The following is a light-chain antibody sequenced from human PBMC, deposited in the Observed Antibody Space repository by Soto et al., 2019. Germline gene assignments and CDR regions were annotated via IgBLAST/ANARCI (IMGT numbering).Light chain of an antibody. J-gene: IGKJ3*01. CDR3: QQSYSTPFT. CDR1: QSISNY. CDR2: DAS. Sequence: DIQMTQSPSSLSASVGDSVTITCRASQSISNYLNWYQQKPGKAPKLLVYDASNLRSGVPSRFSGSGSGTDFTPTISSLQPEDFATYYCQQSYSTPFTFGPGTKVDIK. V-gene: IGKV1-39*01.